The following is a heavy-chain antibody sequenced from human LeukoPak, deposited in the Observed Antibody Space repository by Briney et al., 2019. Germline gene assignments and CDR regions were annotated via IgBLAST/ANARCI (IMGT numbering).Heavy chain of an antibody. V-gene: IGHV4-59*01. CDR1: GGSISSYY. CDR2: IYYSGST. Sequence: SETLSLTCTVSGGSISSYYWSWIRQPPGKGLEWIGYIYYSGSTNYNPSLKSRVTISVDTSKNQFSLKLSSVTAADAAVYYCAREEGDSSGYYNWFDPWGQGTLVTVSS. CDR3: AREEGDSSGYYNWFDP. D-gene: IGHD3-22*01. J-gene: IGHJ5*02.